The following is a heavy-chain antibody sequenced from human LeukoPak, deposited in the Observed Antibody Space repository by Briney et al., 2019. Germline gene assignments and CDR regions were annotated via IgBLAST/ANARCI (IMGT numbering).Heavy chain of an antibody. CDR2: IYSGGST. J-gene: IGHJ4*02. V-gene: IGHV3-66*01. CDR1: GSTVGSNY. D-gene: IGHD2/OR15-2a*01. CDR3: AMIVIAIDY. Sequence: GGSLRLSCAASGSTVGSNYMSWVRQAPGKGLEWVSVIYSGGSTYYADSVKGRFTISRDNSKNTLYLQMNSLRAEDTAVYYCAMIVIAIDYWGQGTLVTVSS.